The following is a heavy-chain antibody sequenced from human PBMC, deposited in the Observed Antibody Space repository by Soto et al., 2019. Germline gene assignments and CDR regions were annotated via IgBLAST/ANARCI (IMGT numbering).Heavy chain of an antibody. J-gene: IGHJ3*02. CDR2: IYYSGST. Sequence: SETLSLTCTVSGGSISSYYWSWIRQPPGKGLEWIGYIYYSGSTNYNPSLKSRVTISVDTSKNQFSLKLSSVTAADTAVYYCARDREGVDAFDIWGQGTMVTVSS. D-gene: IGHD3-10*01. V-gene: IGHV4-59*01. CDR3: ARDREGVDAFDI. CDR1: GGSISSYY.